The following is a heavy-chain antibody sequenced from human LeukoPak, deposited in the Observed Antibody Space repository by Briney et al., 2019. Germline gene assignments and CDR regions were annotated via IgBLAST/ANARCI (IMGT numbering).Heavy chain of an antibody. Sequence: QPGGSLRLSCAASGFTFSSYAMSWVRQAPGKGLEWVSAISGSGGSTYYADSVKGRFTISRDNSKNTLYLQMNSLRAEDTAVYYCARIEGYSYGYPVDYWGQGTQVTVSS. J-gene: IGHJ4*02. CDR2: ISGSGGST. CDR1: GFTFSSYA. CDR3: ARIEGYSYGYPVDY. D-gene: IGHD5-18*01. V-gene: IGHV3-23*01.